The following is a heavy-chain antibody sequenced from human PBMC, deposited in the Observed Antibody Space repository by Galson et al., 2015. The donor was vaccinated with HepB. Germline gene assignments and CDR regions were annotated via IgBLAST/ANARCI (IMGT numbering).Heavy chain of an antibody. CDR3: ATQRNRGSPLDY. CDR1: GDTFTPYT. V-gene: IGHV1-3*01. J-gene: IGHJ4*02. Sequence: SVKVSCKASGDTFTPYTMHWVRQAPGQRLEWMGWITADNSNPKYSQKLQGRVTFTRDTSASTAYMELSSLRSEDTAVYYCATQRNRGSPLDYWGQGTLVIVS. CDR2: ITADNSNP. D-gene: IGHD3-10*01.